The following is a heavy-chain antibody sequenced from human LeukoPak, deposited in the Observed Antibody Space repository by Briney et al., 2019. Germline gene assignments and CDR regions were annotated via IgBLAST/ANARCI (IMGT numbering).Heavy chain of an antibody. CDR2: IYSGGAT. D-gene: IGHD3-22*01. J-gene: IGHJ5*02. CDR1: EFTVSNNY. Sequence: GGSLRLSCAASEFTVSNNYMSWVRQAPGKGLEWVSVIYSGGATYYADSVKGRFTISRDNSNNTLYLQMNSLTVEDTAVYYCSRRSGYPNWFDPWGQGTLVTVSS. V-gene: IGHV3-66*04. CDR3: SRRSGYPNWFDP.